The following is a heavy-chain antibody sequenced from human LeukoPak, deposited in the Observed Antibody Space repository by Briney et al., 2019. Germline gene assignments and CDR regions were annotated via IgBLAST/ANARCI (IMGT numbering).Heavy chain of an antibody. CDR1: GGSISSYY. D-gene: IGHD2-15*01. CDR2: IYISGST. Sequence: SETLSLTCTVSGGSISSYYWSWIRQPAGKGLEWIGRIYISGSTDYNPSLKSRVTMSLDTSNNQFSLNLSSVTAADTAVYYCAQGMEVVVAATLDNWFDPWGQGTLVTVSS. CDR3: AQGMEVVVAATLDNWFDP. V-gene: IGHV4-4*07. J-gene: IGHJ5*02.